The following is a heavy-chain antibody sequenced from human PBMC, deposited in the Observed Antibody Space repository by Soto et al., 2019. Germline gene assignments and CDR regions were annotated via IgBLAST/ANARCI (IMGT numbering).Heavy chain of an antibody. CDR1: GGSFSGYY. D-gene: IGHD4-17*01. J-gene: IGHJ4*02. CDR2: INHSGST. V-gene: IGHV4-34*01. Sequence: ASETLSLTCAVYGGSFSGYYWSWIRQPPGKGLEWIGEINHSGSTNYNPSLKSRVTISVDTSKNQFSLKLSSVTAADTAFYYCARGFRDYGGNYYFDYWGQGTLVTSPQ. CDR3: ARGFRDYGGNYYFDY.